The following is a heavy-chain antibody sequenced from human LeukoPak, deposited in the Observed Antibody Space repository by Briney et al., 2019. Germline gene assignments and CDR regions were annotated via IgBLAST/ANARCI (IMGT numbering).Heavy chain of an antibody. V-gene: IGHV3-7*05. D-gene: IGHD1-1*01. J-gene: IGHJ6*02. CDR2: INQDGSEK. CDR3: AGGTGMDV. CDR1: VVTLSIYC. Sequence: GGSLRLSCAPSVVTLSIYCMNWGRQAPGKGLEWVSIINQDGSEKYYVDFVKGSFSISRDNATNSLYLQMNSLGDDATAVYYCAGGTGMDVWGQGTTVTVSS.